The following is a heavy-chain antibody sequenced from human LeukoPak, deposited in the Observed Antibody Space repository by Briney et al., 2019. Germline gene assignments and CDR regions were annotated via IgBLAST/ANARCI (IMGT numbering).Heavy chain of an antibody. CDR1: GFIFSSYS. CDR2: ISSSSGTI. D-gene: IGHD4-17*01. CDR3: AGSTANWFDP. J-gene: IGHJ5*02. Sequence: GGSLRLSCAASGFIFSSYSMNWVRQAPGKGLEWVSYISSSSGTIYYADSVKGRFTISRDNAKNSLYLQMNSLRVEDTAVYYCAGSTANWFDPWGQGTLVTVSA. V-gene: IGHV3-48*01.